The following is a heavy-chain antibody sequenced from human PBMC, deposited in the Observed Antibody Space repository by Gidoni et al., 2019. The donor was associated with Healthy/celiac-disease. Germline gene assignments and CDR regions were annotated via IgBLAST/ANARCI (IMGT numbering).Heavy chain of an antibody. V-gene: IGHV1-69*06. J-gene: IGHJ4*02. CDR3: ARGGYCSSTSCPPDY. Sequence: KKLGSSVKVSCKASGGTFSSYAISWVRQAPGQGLEWMGGIIPIFGTANYAQKFQGRVTITADKSTSTAYMELSSLRSEDTAVYYCARGGYCSSTSCPPDYWGQGTLVTVSS. CDR2: IIPIFGTA. D-gene: IGHD2-2*01. CDR1: GGTFSSYA.